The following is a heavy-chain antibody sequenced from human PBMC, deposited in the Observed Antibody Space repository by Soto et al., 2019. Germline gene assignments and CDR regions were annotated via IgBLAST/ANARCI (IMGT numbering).Heavy chain of an antibody. V-gene: IGHV1-18*01. CDR3: ARDAYSNSPAFDY. CDR2: ISPYNGDT. Sequence: ASVKVSCKASGYTLAAYGISWVRQAPGQGLEWMGWISPYNGDTTYAQKFQGRVTLTTDTSTSTAYMELRSLRSDDSAVYYCARDAYSNSPAFDYWGQGTLVTVSS. J-gene: IGHJ4*02. CDR1: GYTLAAYG. D-gene: IGHD6-6*01.